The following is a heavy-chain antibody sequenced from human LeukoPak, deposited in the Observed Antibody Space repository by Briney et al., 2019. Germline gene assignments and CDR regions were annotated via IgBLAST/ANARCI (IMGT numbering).Heavy chain of an antibody. V-gene: IGHV3-33*01. Sequence: PGGSLRLSSAACGSTFSSYAMHWVRQAPGKGLAWATVIWYDGSNKYYADSVKGRFTISRDNSKNPLYRQMNSLRAEDTAVYYCARDQVVYGDYGQAGDIWGQGTMVTVSS. D-gene: IGHD4-17*01. CDR2: IWYDGSNK. CDR1: GSTFSSYA. J-gene: IGHJ3*02. CDR3: ARDQVVYGDYGQAGDI.